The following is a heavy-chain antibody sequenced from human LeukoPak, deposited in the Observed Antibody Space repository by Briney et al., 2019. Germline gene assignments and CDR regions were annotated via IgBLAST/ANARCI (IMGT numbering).Heavy chain of an antibody. D-gene: IGHD3-10*01. CDR2: IYTSGTT. Sequence: SETLSLTCTVSGGSTINYFRSWIRQPAGRGLEWIGHIYTSGTTHYNSSLKNRVTISLDTSKSQFSLQLNSVTAADSAVYYCARAEGSGSGAYTLDYWGQGILVTVSS. CDR3: ARAEGSGSGAYTLDY. J-gene: IGHJ4*02. V-gene: IGHV4-4*07. CDR1: GGSTINYF.